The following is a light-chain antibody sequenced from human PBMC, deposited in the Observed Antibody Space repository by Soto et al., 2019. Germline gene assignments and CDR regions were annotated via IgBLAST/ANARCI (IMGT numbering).Light chain of an antibody. CDR3: CSYSSTSPPDV. V-gene: IGLV2-14*01. CDR1: SSNVGSHNY. Sequence: QSALTQPASVSGSPGQSITISCTGTSSNVGSHNYVSWYQQHPGKAPKLIIFEVNSRPSGVSNRCSGSKSGSAAALTISGLQAADEADYYCCSYSSTSPPDVFGGGTKVTVL. J-gene: IGLJ1*01. CDR2: EVN.